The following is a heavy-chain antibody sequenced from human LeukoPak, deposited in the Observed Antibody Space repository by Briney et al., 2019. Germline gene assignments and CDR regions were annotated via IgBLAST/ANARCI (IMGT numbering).Heavy chain of an antibody. CDR2: IWYDGSNK. D-gene: IGHD3-22*01. CDR1: GFTFSSYG. V-gene: IGHV3-33*01. Sequence: GRSLRLSCAASGFTFSSYGMHWVRQAPGKGLEWVAVIWYDGSNKYYADSVKGRFTISRDNSKNTLYLQMNSLRAEDTAVYYCARGGYYYDSSGYYGIDYWGQGTLVTVSS. CDR3: ARGGYYYDSSGYYGIDY. J-gene: IGHJ4*02.